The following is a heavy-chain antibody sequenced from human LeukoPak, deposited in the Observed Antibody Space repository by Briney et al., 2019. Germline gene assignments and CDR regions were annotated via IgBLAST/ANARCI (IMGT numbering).Heavy chain of an antibody. Sequence: GGSLRLSCAASGFTFSSHDMTWVRQAPGKGLEWVSGISGSDGSTYYADSVKGRFTISRDNAKNSLYLQMNSLRAEDTALYYCVRAGGYYGSGSYHYYMDVWGKGTTVTVSS. J-gene: IGHJ6*03. CDR3: VRAGGYYGSGSYHYYMDV. D-gene: IGHD3-10*01. V-gene: IGHV3-23*01. CDR2: ISGSDGST. CDR1: GFTFSSHD.